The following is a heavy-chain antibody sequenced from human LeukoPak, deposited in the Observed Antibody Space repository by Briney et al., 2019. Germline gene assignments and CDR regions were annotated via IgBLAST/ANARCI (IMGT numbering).Heavy chain of an antibody. J-gene: IGHJ4*02. CDR2: ISGSSAYI. CDR3: ARGSEWSSGVSDY. V-gene: IGHV3-21*01. Sequence: GRSLRLPCAASGFTLSNYGMHWVRQAPGKGLAWVSSISGSSAYIYYADSVKGRSTISRDNAKNSLYLQMNSLRAEDTAVYYCARGSEWSSGVSDYWGQGTLVTVSS. D-gene: IGHD3-3*01. CDR1: GFTLSNYG.